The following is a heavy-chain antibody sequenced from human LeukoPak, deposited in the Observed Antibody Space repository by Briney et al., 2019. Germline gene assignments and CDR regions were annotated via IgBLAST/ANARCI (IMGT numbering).Heavy chain of an antibody. CDR3: AREDQLLIHYFDY. D-gene: IGHD2/OR15-2a*01. V-gene: IGHV1-18*01. CDR2: ISAYNGNT. J-gene: IGHJ4*02. CDR1: GGTFSSYA. Sequence: ASVKVSCKASGGTFSSYAISWVRQAPGQGLEWMGWISAYNGNTNYAQKLQGRVTMTTDTSTSTAYMELRSLRSDDTAVYYCAREDQLLIHYFDYWGQGTLVTVSS.